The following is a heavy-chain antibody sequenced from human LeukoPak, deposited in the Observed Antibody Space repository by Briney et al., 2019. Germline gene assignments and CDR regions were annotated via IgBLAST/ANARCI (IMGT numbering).Heavy chain of an antibody. CDR2: ISSSSSYI. CDR3: ARDLFPLVVGDYGIPRVVGDAFDI. D-gene: IGHD4-17*01. Sequence: GGSLRLSCAASGFTFSSYSMNWVRQAPGKWLEWVSSISSSSSYIYYADSVKGRFTISRDNAKNSLYLQMNSLRAEDTAVYYCARDLFPLVVGDYGIPRVVGDAFDIWGQGTMVTVSS. J-gene: IGHJ3*02. CDR1: GFTFSSYS. V-gene: IGHV3-21*01.